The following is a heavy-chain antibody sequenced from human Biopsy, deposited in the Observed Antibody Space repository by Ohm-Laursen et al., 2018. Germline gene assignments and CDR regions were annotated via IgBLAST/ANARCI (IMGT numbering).Heavy chain of an antibody. D-gene: IGHD3-3*01. J-gene: IGHJ5*02. CDR1: GVSIYTGGYY. CDR3: ARTPRDSFWSGSYKRGLWFDP. Sequence: TLSLTCTVSGVSIYTGGYYWTWIRQHPGTGLEWIGYIHYSGNTLYNPSLKSRLTISVDTSRNQFSLQVNSVTAADTAVYYCARTPRDSFWSGSYKRGLWFDPWGQGTLVIVSS. CDR2: IHYSGNT. V-gene: IGHV4-31*03.